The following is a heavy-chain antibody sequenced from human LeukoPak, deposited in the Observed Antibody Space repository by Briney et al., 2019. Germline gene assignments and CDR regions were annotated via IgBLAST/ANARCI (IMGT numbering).Heavy chain of an antibody. V-gene: IGHV4-30-4*01. J-gene: IGHJ4*02. Sequence: SQTLSLTCTVSGGSISSGDYYWSWIRQPPGKGLEWIGYIYYSGSTYYNPSLKSRVTISVDTSKNQFSLKLSSVTAADTAVYYCARDRDGHRFVGYWGQGALVTVSS. CDR1: GGSISSGDYY. D-gene: IGHD5-24*01. CDR2: IYYSGST. CDR3: ARDRDGHRFVGY.